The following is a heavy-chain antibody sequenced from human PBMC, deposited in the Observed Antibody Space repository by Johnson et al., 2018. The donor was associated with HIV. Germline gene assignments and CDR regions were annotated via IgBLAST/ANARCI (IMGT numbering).Heavy chain of an antibody. V-gene: IGHV3-15*01. Sequence: VQLVESGGGLVKPGGSLRLSCAASGFTFSNAWMSWVRQAPGKGLEWVGRIKSKTDGGTTDYAAPVKGRFTISRDDSKNTLYLQMNSLKTEDTAVYYCTTGRGQRWLQLVAFDIWGQGTMVTVSS. CDR1: GFTFSNAW. CDR3: TTGRGQRWLQLVAFDI. CDR2: IKSKTDGGTT. J-gene: IGHJ3*02. D-gene: IGHD5-24*01.